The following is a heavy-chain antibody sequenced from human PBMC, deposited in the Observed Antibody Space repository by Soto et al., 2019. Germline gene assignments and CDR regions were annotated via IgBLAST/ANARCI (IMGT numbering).Heavy chain of an antibody. CDR3: AREDYYDLTYGMDV. V-gene: IGHV1-69*08. D-gene: IGHD3-22*01. CDR2: IIPILGIA. Sequence: QVQLVQSGAEVKKPGSSVKVSCKASGGTFSSYTISWVRQAPGQGLEWMGRIIPILGIANYAQKFQGRVTITADKATSTAYMELSSLRSEYTAVYYCAREDYYDLTYGMDVWGQGTTVTVSS. J-gene: IGHJ6*02. CDR1: GGTFSSYT.